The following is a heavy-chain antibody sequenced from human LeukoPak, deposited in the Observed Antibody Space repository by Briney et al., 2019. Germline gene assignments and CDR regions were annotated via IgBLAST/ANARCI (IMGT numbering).Heavy chain of an antibody. V-gene: IGHV4-59*11. CDR2: IYYSGST. CDR3: ARVTTIFGVARQFDP. D-gene: IGHD3-3*01. Sequence: SETLSLTCTVSGGSISSHYWSWIRQPPGKGLEWIGYIYYSGSTNYNPSLKSRVTISVDTSKNQFSLKLSSVTAADTAVYYCARVTTIFGVARQFDPWAREPWSPSPQ. J-gene: IGHJ5*02. CDR1: GGSISSHY.